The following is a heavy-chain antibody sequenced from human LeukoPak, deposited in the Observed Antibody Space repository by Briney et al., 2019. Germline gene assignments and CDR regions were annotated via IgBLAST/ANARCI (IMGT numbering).Heavy chain of an antibody. J-gene: IGHJ5*02. V-gene: IGHV3-74*01. CDR2: ISGDGTAR. D-gene: IGHD3-10*01. CDR1: GFTSSSYW. CDR3: VRGRGSYGWFDP. Sequence: GGSLRLSCAASGFTSSSYWMHLVRHVPGKGLVWVSRISGDGTARNYADSVKGRFTISRDDAKNTVDLQMNSLRGEDTAVYYCVRGRGSYGWFDPWGQGTLVTVSS.